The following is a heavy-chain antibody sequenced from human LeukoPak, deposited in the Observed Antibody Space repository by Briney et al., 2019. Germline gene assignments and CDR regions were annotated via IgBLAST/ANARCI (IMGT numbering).Heavy chain of an antibody. D-gene: IGHD3-10*01. J-gene: IGHJ4*02. CDR1: GYSFTSYW. CDR2: IDPSDSNMK. V-gene: IGHV5-10-1*01. Sequence: GESLKISCKGSGYSFTSYWTTWVRQMPGKGLEWMGTIDPSDSNMKNYSPTLQGHVTISVDKSISTVYLQWSSLKASDTAMSYCATGSSGGYSYWGQGALVTVSS. CDR3: ATGSSGGYSY.